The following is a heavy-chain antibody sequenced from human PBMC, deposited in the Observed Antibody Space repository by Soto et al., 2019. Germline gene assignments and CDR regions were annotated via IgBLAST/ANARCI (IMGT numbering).Heavy chain of an antibody. V-gene: IGHV3-9*01. Sequence: EVQVVERGGGLEQPGRSLRLSCAASGFSFDDYAMHWVRQAPGKGLEWVSCISWNSGNIVYSDSVKGRFTISRDNAKNSLSLQMNSLRAEDTALYYCTKGSSTSCFSALDHWGQGTLVTVSS. CDR3: TKGSSTSCFSALDH. J-gene: IGHJ4*02. CDR2: ISWNSGNI. CDR1: GFSFDDYA. D-gene: IGHD2-2*01.